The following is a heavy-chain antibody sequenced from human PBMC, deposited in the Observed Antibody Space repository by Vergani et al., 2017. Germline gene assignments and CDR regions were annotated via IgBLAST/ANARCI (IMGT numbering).Heavy chain of an antibody. CDR2: IYPGDSDT. Sequence: EVQLVPSGAEVKTPGASLKISCKGSGYSFTSYWIGWVRQMPGKGLEWMGIIYPGDSDTRYSPSFQGQVTISADKSISTAYLQWSSLKASDPAMYYCASRTTGTTGAFDIWGQGTMVTVSS. CDR1: GYSFTSYW. D-gene: IGHD1-1*01. V-gene: IGHV5-51*01. CDR3: ASRTTGTTGAFDI. J-gene: IGHJ3*02.